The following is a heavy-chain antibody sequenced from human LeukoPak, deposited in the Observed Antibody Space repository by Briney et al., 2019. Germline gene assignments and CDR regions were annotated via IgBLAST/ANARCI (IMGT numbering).Heavy chain of an antibody. V-gene: IGHV4-38-2*02. CDR3: VRYCSSTTCYTRAVDY. D-gene: IGHD2-2*02. CDR2: IYHSGSA. CDR1: GYSITSGYN. Sequence: SETLSLTCTVSGYSITSGYNWAWIRQPPGKVLEWIGSIYHSGSAYYNPSLKSRVTISVDTSKNQFSLKLSSVTAADTAVYYCVRYCSSTTCYTRAVDYWGQGILVTVSS. J-gene: IGHJ4*02.